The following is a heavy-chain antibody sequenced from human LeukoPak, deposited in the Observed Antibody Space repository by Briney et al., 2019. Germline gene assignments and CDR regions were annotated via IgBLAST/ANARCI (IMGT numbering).Heavy chain of an antibody. CDR2: INHSGST. J-gene: IGHJ4*02. Sequence: SETLSLTCAVYGWSFSGYYWSWIRQPPGKGLEWIMEINHSGSTNYNPSLKSRVTISVDTSKNQFSLKLSSVTAADTAVYYCARRGIVATRKGYDYWGQGTLVTVSS. CDR1: GWSFSGYY. V-gene: IGHV4-34*01. D-gene: IGHD5-12*01. CDR3: ARRGIVATRKGYDY.